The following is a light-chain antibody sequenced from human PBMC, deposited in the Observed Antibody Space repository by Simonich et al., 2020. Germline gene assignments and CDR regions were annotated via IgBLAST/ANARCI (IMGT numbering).Light chain of an antibody. CDR3: SSYAGSNNYV. J-gene: IGLJ1*01. Sequence: QSSLTQPPSASGSPGQSVTISCTGTSSDVGGYNYVSWYQQHPGKAPKLMIYEVSTRPSAVPDRFSGSKSGNTAALTFYGLQAEDEADYYCSSYAGSNNYVFGTGTKVTVL. CDR2: EVS. CDR1: SSDVGGYNY. V-gene: IGLV2-8*01.